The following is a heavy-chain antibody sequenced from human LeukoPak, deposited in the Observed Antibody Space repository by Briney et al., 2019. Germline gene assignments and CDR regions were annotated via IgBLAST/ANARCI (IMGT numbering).Heavy chain of an antibody. CDR2: ISSSGSLI. CDR3: ARVSPIRSSWYFDL. Sequence: GGSLRLSCAASGFTFSDYYMSWIRQAPGKGLEWVSYISSSGSLIFYADSVEGRFTISRDNAKNSLFLQMNSLKTEDTAVYYCARVSPIRSSWYFDLWGPWHPGHCLL. J-gene: IGHJ2*01. CDR1: GFTFSDYY. D-gene: IGHD3-10*01. V-gene: IGHV3-11*01.